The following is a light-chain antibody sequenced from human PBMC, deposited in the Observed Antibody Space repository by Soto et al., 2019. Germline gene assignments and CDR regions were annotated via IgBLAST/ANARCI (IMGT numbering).Light chain of an antibody. CDR2: DVS. CDR3: QQYNNWPPWT. V-gene: IGKV3D-15*01. Sequence: EIVLTQSPGTLSLSPGERSTLSCRTSQSVSDNQLAWYQQKPGQAPRLLIYDVSSRATTIPDRFSGSGSGTEFTLTITSLQSEDFAVYYCQQYNNWPPWTFGQGTQVDI. J-gene: IGKJ1*01. CDR1: QSVSDN.